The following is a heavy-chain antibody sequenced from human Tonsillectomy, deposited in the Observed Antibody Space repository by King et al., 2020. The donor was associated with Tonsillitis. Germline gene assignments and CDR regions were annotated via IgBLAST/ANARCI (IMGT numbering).Heavy chain of an antibody. CDR3: AKAVDTAMAYDFYY. Sequence: QLVQSGGGVVQPGGSLRLSCAASGFTFSSYGMHWVRQAPGKGLEWVAFIRYDGSNKYYADPVKGRFTISRDNSKNTLYLKMNSLRAEDTAVYYCAKAVDTAMAYDFYYWRQGTLVTVSS. J-gene: IGHJ4*02. V-gene: IGHV3-30*02. CDR1: GFTFSSYG. D-gene: IGHD5-18*01. CDR2: IRYDGSNK.